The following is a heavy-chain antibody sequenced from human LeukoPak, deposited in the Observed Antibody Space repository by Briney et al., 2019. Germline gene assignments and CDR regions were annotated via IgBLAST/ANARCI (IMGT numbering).Heavy chain of an antibody. CDR2: IKQDGSEK. CDR3: ARDLRIAVAAYYMDV. V-gene: IGHV3-7*01. D-gene: IGHD6-19*01. CDR1: GFTFSSYA. Sequence: GGSLRLSCAASGFTFSSYAMSWVRQAPGKGLEWVANIKQDGSEKYYVDSVKGRFTISRDNAKNSLYLQMNSLRAEDTAVYYCARDLRIAVAAYYMDVWGKGTTVTVSS. J-gene: IGHJ6*03.